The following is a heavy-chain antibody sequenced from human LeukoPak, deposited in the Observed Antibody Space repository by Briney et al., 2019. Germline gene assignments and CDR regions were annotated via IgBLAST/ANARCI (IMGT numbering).Heavy chain of an antibody. J-gene: IGHJ4*02. Sequence: SETLSLTCTVSGVSISSYYWTWIRQPAGKGLEWIGRIYSSGNTNYNPSLKSRITLSLDTSKNQLSLKLTSVTAADTALYYCARERRDGYNYVDYWGQGTLVTVSS. CDR1: GVSISSYY. CDR3: ARERRDGYNYVDY. CDR2: IYSSGNT. D-gene: IGHD5-24*01. V-gene: IGHV4-4*07.